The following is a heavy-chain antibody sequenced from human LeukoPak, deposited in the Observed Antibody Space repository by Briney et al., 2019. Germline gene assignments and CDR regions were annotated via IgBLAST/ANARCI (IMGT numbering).Heavy chain of an antibody. D-gene: IGHD5-24*01. CDR2: IDRDDDK. CDR3: ARIGDGYKIDY. CDR1: GFSLSTSGMR. V-gene: IGHV2-70*04. Sequence: SGPTLVNPTQTLTLTCTFSGFSLSTSGMRVSWIRQPPGKALEWLARIDRDDDKFYSASLRTRLTISKDTSKNQVVLTLINMDPADTATYYCARIGDGYKIDYWGQGTLVTVSS. J-gene: IGHJ4*02.